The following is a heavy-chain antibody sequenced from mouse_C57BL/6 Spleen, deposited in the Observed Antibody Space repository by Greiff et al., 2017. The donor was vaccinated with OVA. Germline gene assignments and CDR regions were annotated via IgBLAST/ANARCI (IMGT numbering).Heavy chain of an antibody. Sequence: DVKLQESGPELVKPGASVKIPCKASGYTFTDYNMDWVKQSHGKSLEWIGDINPNNGGTIYNQKFKGKATLTVDKSSSTAYMELRSLTSEDTAVYYCARGGITTVVGPFAYWGQGTLVTVSA. J-gene: IGHJ3*01. CDR2: INPNNGGT. CDR1: GYTFTDYN. D-gene: IGHD1-1*01. V-gene: IGHV1-18*01. CDR3: ARGGITTVVGPFAY.